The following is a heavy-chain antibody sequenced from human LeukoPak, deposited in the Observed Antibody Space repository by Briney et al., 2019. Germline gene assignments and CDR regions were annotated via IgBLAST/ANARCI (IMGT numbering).Heavy chain of an antibody. J-gene: IGHJ4*02. D-gene: IGHD3-10*01. CDR3: AKDMGADGSGSYSHFDY. CDR1: GFTFNSYN. V-gene: IGHV3-30*04. Sequence: PGGSLRLSCAASGFTFNSYNMHWVRQAPGKGLEWVAVISYDGSNKYYADSVKGRFTISRDNSKNTLYLQMNSLRAEDTAVYYCAKDMGADGSGSYSHFDYWGQGTLVTVSS. CDR2: ISYDGSNK.